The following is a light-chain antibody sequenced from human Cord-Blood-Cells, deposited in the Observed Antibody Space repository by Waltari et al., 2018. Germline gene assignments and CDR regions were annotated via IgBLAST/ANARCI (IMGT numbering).Light chain of an antibody. Sequence: DIQMTQSPSTLSASVGDRVTIPCRASQIISSWLAWYQQKPGKAPKLLINDSSSLESGVPSRCSGSGSGTEFTLTISSLQPDDFATYYCQQYNSYWTFGQGTKVEIK. V-gene: IGKV1-5*01. CDR2: DSS. CDR3: QQYNSYWT. J-gene: IGKJ1*01. CDR1: QIISSW.